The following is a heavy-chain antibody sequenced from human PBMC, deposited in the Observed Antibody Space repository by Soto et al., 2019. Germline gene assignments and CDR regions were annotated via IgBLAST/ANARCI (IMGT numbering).Heavy chain of an antibody. V-gene: IGHV1-69*12. CDR2: IMPMFGVT. CDR3: AGEGVTSSMALPWMGYHYYGLDV. J-gene: IGHJ6*02. CDR1: GGTFNSHT. D-gene: IGHD2-2*01. Sequence: QVQLVQSGAEVKKPGSSVKVSCRAPGGTFNSHTITWVRQAPGQGLERMGGIMPMFGVTNYARKFQGILTMTANESTTTAYMEVSGLKSEDTAVYYCAGEGVTSSMALPWMGYHYYGLDVWGQGTTVIVSS.